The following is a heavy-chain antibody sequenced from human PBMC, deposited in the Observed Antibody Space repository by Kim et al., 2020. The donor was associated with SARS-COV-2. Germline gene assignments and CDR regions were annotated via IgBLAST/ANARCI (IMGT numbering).Heavy chain of an antibody. V-gene: IGHV4-39*02. CDR1: GGSISSSSYY. D-gene: IGHD1-7*01. Sequence: SETLSLTCTVSGGSISSSSYYWGWIRQPPGKGLEWIGSIYYSGSTYYNPSLKSRVTISVDTSKNQFSLKLSSVTAADTAVYYCARDPLITGTSPADAFDIWGQGTMVTVSS. CDR3: ARDPLITGTSPADAFDI. CDR2: IYYSGST. J-gene: IGHJ3*02.